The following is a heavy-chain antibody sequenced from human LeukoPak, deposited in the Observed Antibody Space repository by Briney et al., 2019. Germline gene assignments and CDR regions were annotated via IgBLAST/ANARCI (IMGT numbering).Heavy chain of an antibody. D-gene: IGHD3-10*01. Sequence: GGSLRLSCAASGFTFSDYYMSWIRQAPGKGLEWVSYISSSGSTIYYADSVKGRFTISRDNAKNSLYLQMNSLRAEDTALYHCARDASGSGSYYTFSYMDVWGKGTTVTVSS. CDR3: ARDASGSGSYYTFSYMDV. CDR2: ISSSGSTI. CDR1: GFTFSDYY. J-gene: IGHJ6*03. V-gene: IGHV3-11*01.